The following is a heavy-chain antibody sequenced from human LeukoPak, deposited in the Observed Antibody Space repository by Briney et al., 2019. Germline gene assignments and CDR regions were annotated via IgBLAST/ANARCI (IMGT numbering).Heavy chain of an antibody. J-gene: IGHJ4*02. CDR3: TRGLRWERAF. Sequence: GGSLRLSCAASGFTFSSYEMNWVRQAPGKGLEWVSYISSSGSTIYYADSVKGRFTISRDNAKNSLYLQMNSLRAEDTAVYYCTRGLRWERAFWGQGILVAVSS. CDR1: GFTFSSYE. D-gene: IGHD4-23*01. CDR2: ISSSGSTI. V-gene: IGHV3-48*03.